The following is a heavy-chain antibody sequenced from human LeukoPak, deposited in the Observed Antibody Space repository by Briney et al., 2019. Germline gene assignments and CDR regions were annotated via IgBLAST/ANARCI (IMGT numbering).Heavy chain of an antibody. Sequence: SVKVSCKASGGTFSSYAISWVRQAPGQGLEWMGGIIPIFGTANYAQKFQGRVTITADESTSTAYMELSSLRSEDTAVYYCARGASLVRINWFDPWGQGTLVTVSS. CDR1: GGTFSSYA. CDR2: IIPIFGTA. J-gene: IGHJ5*02. CDR3: ARGASLVRINWFDP. D-gene: IGHD3-10*01. V-gene: IGHV1-69*13.